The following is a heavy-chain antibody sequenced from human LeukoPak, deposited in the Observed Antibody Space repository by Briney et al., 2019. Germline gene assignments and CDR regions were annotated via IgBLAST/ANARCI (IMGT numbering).Heavy chain of an antibody. D-gene: IGHD6-13*01. CDR1: GFTFSSYS. CDR3: ARDYDSSSWYEGSWFDP. V-gene: IGHV3-21*01. Sequence: PGGSLRLSCAASGFTFSSYSMNWVRQAPGKGPEWVSSISSSSSYIYYADSVKGRFTISRDNAKNSLYLQMNSLRAEDTAVYYCARDYDSSSWYEGSWFDPWGQGTLVTVSS. J-gene: IGHJ5*02. CDR2: ISSSSSYI.